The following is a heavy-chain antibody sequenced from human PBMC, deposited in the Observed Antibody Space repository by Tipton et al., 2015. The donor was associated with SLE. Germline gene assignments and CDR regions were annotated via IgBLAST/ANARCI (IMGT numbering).Heavy chain of an antibody. D-gene: IGHD2-15*01. Sequence: TLSLTCTVSGGSINSYYWSWIRQPPGKGLEWVGSFYYSENTYYNPSLKSRVTISVDTSKNQFSLKLSSVTAADTAVYYCARLSAAYFYYMDVWGKGTTVTVSS. CDR3: ARLSAAYFYYMDV. CDR2: FYYSENT. J-gene: IGHJ6*03. CDR1: GGSINSYY. V-gene: IGHV4-59*04.